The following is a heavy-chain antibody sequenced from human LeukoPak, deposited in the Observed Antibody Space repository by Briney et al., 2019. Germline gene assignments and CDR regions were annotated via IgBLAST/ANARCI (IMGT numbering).Heavy chain of an antibody. J-gene: IGHJ5*02. Sequence: GGSLRLSCAASGFLFSNYWMIWVRQAPGKGLEWVANIKQDGSEKYYVDSVKGRFTISRDNAKNSVYLQMYSLRVEDTAVYYCTRGGQWLARGSSNWFDPWGQGTLVPVSS. CDR1: GFLFSNYW. D-gene: IGHD6-19*01. CDR3: TRGGQWLARGSSNWFDP. V-gene: IGHV3-7*05. CDR2: IKQDGSEK.